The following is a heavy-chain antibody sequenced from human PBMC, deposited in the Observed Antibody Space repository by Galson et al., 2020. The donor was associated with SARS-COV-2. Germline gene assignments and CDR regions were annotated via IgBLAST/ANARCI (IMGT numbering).Heavy chain of an antibody. V-gene: IGHV3-30*04. CDR2: ISYDGTTE. CDR1: GFTFSDFA. CDR3: AREGPTVTTSEIDY. D-gene: IGHD4-17*01. J-gene: IGHJ4*02. Sequence: GESLNISCAASGFTFSDFAMHWVRQAPGKGLEWVAIISYDGTTEYNADSVKGRFTISRDTSKNTVYLQMHSLRGDDTAVYYCAREGPTVTTSEIDYWGQGTLVIVSS.